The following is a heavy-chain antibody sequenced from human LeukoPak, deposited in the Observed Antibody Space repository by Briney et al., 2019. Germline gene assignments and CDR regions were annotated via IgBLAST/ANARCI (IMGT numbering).Heavy chain of an antibody. J-gene: IGHJ4*02. V-gene: IGHV3-23*01. Sequence: GGSVRLSCAASGFTFSSYAMSWARQAPGKGLEWVSAISGSGGSTYYADSVKGRFTISRDNSKNTLYLQMNSLRAEDTAVYYCARGASIVATKSPFDYWGQGTLVTVSS. CDR3: ARGASIVATKSPFDY. CDR1: GFTFSSYA. CDR2: ISGSGGST. D-gene: IGHD5-12*01.